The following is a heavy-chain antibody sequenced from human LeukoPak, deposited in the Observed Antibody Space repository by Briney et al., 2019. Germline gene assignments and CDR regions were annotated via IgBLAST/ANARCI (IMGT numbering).Heavy chain of an antibody. D-gene: IGHD5-12*01. CDR2: ISSSSSYI. CDR1: GFTFSSYS. Sequence: GGSLRLSCAASGFTFSSYSMNWVRQAPGKGLEWVSSISSSSSYIYYADSVKGRFTISRDNAKNSLYLQMNSLRAEDTAVYYCARDLVATEGDAFDIWGQGTMVTVSS. CDR3: ARDLVATEGDAFDI. V-gene: IGHV3-21*01. J-gene: IGHJ3*02.